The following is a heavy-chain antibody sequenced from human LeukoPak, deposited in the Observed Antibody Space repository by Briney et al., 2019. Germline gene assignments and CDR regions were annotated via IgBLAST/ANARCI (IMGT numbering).Heavy chain of an antibody. Sequence: GGSLRLSCVASGFTFSSYAMSWVRQAPGKGLEWVSAISGSGGSTYYADSVKGRFTISRDNSKNTLYLQMNSLRAEDTAVYYCAKAYVLGLDYYFDYWGQGTLVTVSS. V-gene: IGHV3-23*01. J-gene: IGHJ4*02. CDR2: ISGSGGST. CDR3: AKAYVLGLDYYFDY. CDR1: GFTFSSYA. D-gene: IGHD3-10*02.